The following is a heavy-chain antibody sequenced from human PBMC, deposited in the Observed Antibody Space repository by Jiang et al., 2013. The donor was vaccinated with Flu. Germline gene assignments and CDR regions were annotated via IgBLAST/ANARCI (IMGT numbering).Heavy chain of an antibody. D-gene: IGHD1-26*01. CDR1: GFTFSSYS. V-gene: IGHV3-21*01. CDR3: ARDGVGGSYSDY. CDR2: ISSSSSYI. Sequence: VQLVESGGGLVKPGGSLRLSCAASGFTFSSYSMNWVRQAPGKGLEWVSSISSSSSYIYYADSVKGRFTISRDNAKNSLYLQMNSLRAEDTAVYYCARDGVGGSYSDYWGQGTLVTVSS. J-gene: IGHJ4*02.